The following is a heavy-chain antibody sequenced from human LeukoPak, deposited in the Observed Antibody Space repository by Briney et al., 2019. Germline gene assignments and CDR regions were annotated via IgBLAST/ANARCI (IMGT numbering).Heavy chain of an antibody. J-gene: IGHJ5*02. V-gene: IGHV3-30*02. CDR3: AKDQGVVGSYDA. D-gene: IGHD3-10*01. Sequence: PGGSLRLSCAASGFTFSRFGMNWVRQAPGKGLEWVAFIQYDESLKCYLGSVKGRFATSRDNSKNTVYLQMNSLRVEDTAVYYCAKDQGVVGSYDAWGKGTLVTVSS. CDR2: IQYDESLK. CDR1: GFTFSRFG.